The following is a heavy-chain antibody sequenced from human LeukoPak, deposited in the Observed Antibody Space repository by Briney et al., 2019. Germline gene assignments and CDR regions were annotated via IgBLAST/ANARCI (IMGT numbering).Heavy chain of an antibody. Sequence: ASEKVSCKASGYTFTSYDINWVRQATGQGLEWMGWMNPNSGNTGYAQKFQGRVTITRNTSISTAYMELSSLRSEDTAVYYCARLSELDAFDIWGQGTMVTVSS. CDR2: MNPNSGNT. CDR1: GYTFTSYD. V-gene: IGHV1-8*03. CDR3: ARLSELDAFDI. J-gene: IGHJ3*02. D-gene: IGHD1-1*01.